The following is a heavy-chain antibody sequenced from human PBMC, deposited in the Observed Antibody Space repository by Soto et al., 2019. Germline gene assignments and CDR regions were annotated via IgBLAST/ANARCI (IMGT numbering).Heavy chain of an antibody. CDR3: ARAVAGSHGVYYYGMDV. V-gene: IGHV1-69*12. J-gene: IGHJ6*02. CDR2: IIPIFGTA. CDR1: GGTFSSYA. D-gene: IGHD6-19*01. Sequence: QVQLVQSGAEVKKPGSSVKVSCKASGGTFSSYAISWVRQAPGQGLEWMGGIIPIFGTANYAQKFQGRVTITADEATSRAYVELSSLRSEDTAVYYCARAVAGSHGVYYYGMDVWGQGTTVTVSS.